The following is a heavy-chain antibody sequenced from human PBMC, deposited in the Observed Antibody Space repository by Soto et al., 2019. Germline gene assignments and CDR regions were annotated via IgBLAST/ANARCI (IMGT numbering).Heavy chain of an antibody. Sequence: QVQLVQSGAEVKKPGSSVKVSCKASGGTFSSYTISWVRQAPGQGLEWMGRIIPILGIANYAQKFQGRVTITADKSTSTAYMELSSLSSEDTAVYYCARGLQGFGELSGDWFDPWGQGTLVTVSS. CDR1: GGTFSSYT. CDR3: ARGLQGFGELSGDWFDP. J-gene: IGHJ5*02. D-gene: IGHD3-10*01. CDR2: IIPILGIA. V-gene: IGHV1-69*02.